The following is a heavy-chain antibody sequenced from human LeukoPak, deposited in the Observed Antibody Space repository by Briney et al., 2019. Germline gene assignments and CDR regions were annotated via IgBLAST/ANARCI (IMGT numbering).Heavy chain of an antibody. Sequence: PSGTLSFTCAVSGGSISSSNWWSWVRQPPGKGLEWIGEIYHSGSTNYNPSLKSRVTISVDKSKNQFSLKLSSVTAADTAVYYCARGFRGPPGVIPKLNWFDPWGQGTLVTVSS. CDR1: GGSISSSNW. D-gene: IGHD3-10*01. CDR3: ARGFRGPPGVIPKLNWFDP. CDR2: IYHSGST. J-gene: IGHJ5*02. V-gene: IGHV4-4*02.